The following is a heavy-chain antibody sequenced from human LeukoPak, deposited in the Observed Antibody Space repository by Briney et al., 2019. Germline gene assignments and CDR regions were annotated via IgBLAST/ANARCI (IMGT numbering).Heavy chain of an antibody. V-gene: IGHV3-9*01. J-gene: IGHJ4*02. CDR2: ISWNSGSI. Sequence: PGGSLRLSCAASGFTFDDYAMHWVRHAPGKGLEWVSGISWNSGSIGYADSVKGRFTISRDNAKNSLYLQMNSLRAEDTALYYCAKDKGDFWSGYYSFFDYWGQGTLVTVSS. D-gene: IGHD3-3*01. CDR3: AKDKGDFWSGYYSFFDY. CDR1: GFTFDDYA.